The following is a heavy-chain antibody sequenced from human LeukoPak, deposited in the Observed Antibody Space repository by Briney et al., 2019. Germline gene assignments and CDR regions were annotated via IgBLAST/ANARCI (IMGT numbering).Heavy chain of an antibody. J-gene: IGHJ6*02. V-gene: IGHV4-31*03. D-gene: IGHD3-10*01. CDR3: ARDSGSGSYYNSWPYYYGMDV. CDR2: IYYSGST. Sequence: SETLSLTCTVSGGSISSGGYYWSWIRQHPGKGLEWIGYIYYSGSTYYNPSLKSRVTISVDTSKNQFSLKLSSVTAADTAVYYCARDSGSGSYYNSWPYYYGMDVWGQGTTVTVSS. CDR1: GGSISSGGYY.